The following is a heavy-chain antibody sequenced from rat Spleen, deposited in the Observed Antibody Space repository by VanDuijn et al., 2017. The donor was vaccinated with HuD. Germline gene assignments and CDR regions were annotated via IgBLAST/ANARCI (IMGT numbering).Heavy chain of an antibody. V-gene: IGHV5-58*01. J-gene: IGHJ2*01. Sequence: EVQLVESDGGLVQPGRSLKLSCAASGFTFNNYWMYWVRQAPGKGLEWVSSITPGGGNTYYPDSVRGRFTISRDNAENTVYLQMNSLRSEDTATYYCAVSGYGYWGQGVMVTVSS. CDR2: ITPGGGNT. D-gene: IGHD4-3*01. CDR1: GFTFNNYW. CDR3: AVSGYGY.